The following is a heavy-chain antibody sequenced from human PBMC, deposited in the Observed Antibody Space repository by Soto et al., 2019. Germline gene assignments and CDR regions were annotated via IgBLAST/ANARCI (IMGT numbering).Heavy chain of an antibody. CDR2: INHSGST. CDR1: GGSFSGYY. CDR3: ARGGGYCSSTSCYIRGGYYYYYYGMDV. D-gene: IGHD2-2*01. V-gene: IGHV4-34*01. J-gene: IGHJ6*01. Sequence: QVQLQQWGAGLLKPSETLSLTCAVYGGSFSGYYWSWIRQPPGKGLEWIGEINHSGSTNYNPSLKSRVTISVDTSKNQFSLKLSSVTAADTAVYYCARGGGYCSSTSCYIRGGYYYYYYGMDVW.